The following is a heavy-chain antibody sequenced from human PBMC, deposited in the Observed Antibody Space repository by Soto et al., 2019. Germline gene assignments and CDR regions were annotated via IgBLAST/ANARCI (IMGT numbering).Heavy chain of an antibody. V-gene: IGHV3-33*06. CDR3: SKERYSDYVIDV. Sequence: GGSLRLSCAASGFILSSHGMHWVRQAPGKGLEWVAVIWYDGSSKFYADSVKGRFTISRDNSKNTLYLQMNSLRAEDTAVYYCSKERYSDYVIDVWGQGTPVTVSS. CDR1: GFILSSHG. CDR2: IWYDGSSK. D-gene: IGHD3-16*01. J-gene: IGHJ6*02.